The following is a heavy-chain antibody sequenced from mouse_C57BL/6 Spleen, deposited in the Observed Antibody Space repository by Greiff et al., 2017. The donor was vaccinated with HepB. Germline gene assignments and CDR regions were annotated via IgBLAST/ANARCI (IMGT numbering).Heavy chain of an antibody. V-gene: IGHV1-82*01. J-gene: IGHJ1*03. Sequence: VQLVESGPELVKPGASVKISCKASGYAFSSSWMNWVKQRPGKGLEWIGRIYPGDGDTNYNGKFKGKATLTADKSSSTAYMQLSSLTSEDSAVYFCARSPNYYGSGWYFDVWGTGTTVTVSS. CDR1: GYAFSSSW. CDR2: IYPGDGDT. D-gene: IGHD1-1*01. CDR3: ARSPNYYGSGWYFDV.